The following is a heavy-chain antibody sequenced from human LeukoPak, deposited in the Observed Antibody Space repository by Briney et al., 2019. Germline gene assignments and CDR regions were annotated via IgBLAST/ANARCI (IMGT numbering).Heavy chain of an antibody. D-gene: IGHD4-17*01. CDR3: ARDTMTTVIAYYFDY. CDR2: ISYDGSNK. Sequence: GGSLRLSCAASGFTFSSYAMHWVRQGPGKGLEWVAVISYDGSNKYYADSVKGRFTISRDNSKNTLYLQMNSLRAEDTAVYYCARDTMTTVIAYYFDYWGQGTLVTVSS. V-gene: IGHV3-30*04. CDR1: GFTFSSYA. J-gene: IGHJ4*02.